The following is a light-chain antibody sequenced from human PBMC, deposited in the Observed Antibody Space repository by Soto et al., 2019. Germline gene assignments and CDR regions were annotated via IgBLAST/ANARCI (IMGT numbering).Light chain of an antibody. J-gene: IGLJ1*01. CDR2: EVT. Sequence: QSVLTQPASVSGSPGQSITISCTGTSGDIGSYNRVSWYQQHPGKAPKLIIYEVTDRPSGVANRLSGSKSGNTSSLTISGLQAEDEADFYCSSYTSSSTLYGFGTGTEVTVL. CDR1: SGDIGSYNR. CDR3: SSYTSSSTLYG. V-gene: IGLV2-14*01.